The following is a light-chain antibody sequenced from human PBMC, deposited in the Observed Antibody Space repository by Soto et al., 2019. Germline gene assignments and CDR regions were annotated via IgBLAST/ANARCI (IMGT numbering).Light chain of an antibody. CDR1: QSVSTY. CDR3: QQYGNYIT. CDR2: GAS. J-gene: IGKJ5*01. V-gene: IGKV3-20*01. Sequence: EIVLTQSPGTLSLSPGERATLSCRASQSVSTYLAWYQQKPGQAPRLLIYGASSRSTDIPDRFSGSGSGTDFTLTISRLDPEDSAVYYCQQYGNYITFAQGTRLEIK.